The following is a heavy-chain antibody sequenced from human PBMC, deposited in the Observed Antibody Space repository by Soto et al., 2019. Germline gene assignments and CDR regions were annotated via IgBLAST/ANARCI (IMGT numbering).Heavy chain of an antibody. V-gene: IGHV3-30*18. D-gene: IGHD2-15*01. CDR1: GFTFSSYG. Sequence: QVQLVESGGGVVQPGRSLRLSCAASGFTFSSYGMHWVRQAPGKGLEWVAVISYDGSNKYYADSVKGRFTISRDNSKNTLYLQMNSLRAEDTAVYYCAKDLLRRLGYCSGGSCLKNQPFDYWGQGTLVTVSS. CDR2: ISYDGSNK. J-gene: IGHJ4*02. CDR3: AKDLLRRLGYCSGGSCLKNQPFDY.